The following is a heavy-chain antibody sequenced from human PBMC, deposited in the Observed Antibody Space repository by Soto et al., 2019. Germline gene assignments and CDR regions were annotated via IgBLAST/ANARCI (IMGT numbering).Heavy chain of an antibody. D-gene: IGHD2-2*02. CDR1: RDSVSSNSGA. Sequence: PSQTLSRTCAISRDSVSSNSGAWNWIRQSPSRGLEWLGRTYYRTKWYNEYAVSVKSRIIINPDTPKNQFSLQLNSVTPEDTAVYYCAIGVLRLALCYIDYWGQAILVTV. CDR3: AIGVLRLALCYIDY. CDR2: TYYRTKWYN. J-gene: IGHJ4*02. V-gene: IGHV6-1*01.